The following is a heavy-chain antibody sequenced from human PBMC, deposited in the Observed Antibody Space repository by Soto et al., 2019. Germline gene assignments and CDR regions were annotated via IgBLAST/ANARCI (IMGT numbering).Heavy chain of an antibody. CDR2: FDPEDGET. V-gene: IGHV1-24*01. Sequence: ASVKVSCKVSGYTLTELSMHWVRQAPGKGLEWMGGFDPEDGETIYAQKFQGRVTMTEDTSTDTAYMELSSLRSEDTAVYYCATGYGSGSYNRDYWGQRTLVTVSS. CDR1: GYTLTELS. D-gene: IGHD3-10*01. J-gene: IGHJ4*02. CDR3: ATGYGSGSYNRDY.